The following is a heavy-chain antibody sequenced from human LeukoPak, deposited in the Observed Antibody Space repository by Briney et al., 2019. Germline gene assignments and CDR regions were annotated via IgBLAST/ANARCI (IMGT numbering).Heavy chain of an antibody. CDR2: ISGSGGST. J-gene: IGHJ4*02. Sequence: GGSLRLSCAASGFTFSSYAMSWVRQAPGKGLEWVSAISGSGGSTYYADSVKGRFTISRDNSKNTLYLQMNSLRAEDTAVYYCAKRFMLLWVELAFDYWGQGTLVTVSS. V-gene: IGHV3-23*01. D-gene: IGHD3-10*01. CDR3: AKRFMLLWVELAFDY. CDR1: GFTFSSYA.